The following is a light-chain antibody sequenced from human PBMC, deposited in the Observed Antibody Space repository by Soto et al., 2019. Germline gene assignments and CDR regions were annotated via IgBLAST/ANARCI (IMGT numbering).Light chain of an antibody. V-gene: IGKV1-5*01. Sequence: PATLSASVGDRVTITCRASQSISSWLAWYQQKPGKAPKLLIYDASSLESGVPSRFSGSGSGTEFTLTISSLQPDDFATYYCQQYNTYSGTFGQGTKVEIK. CDR1: QSISSW. CDR3: QQYNTYSGT. CDR2: DAS. J-gene: IGKJ1*01.